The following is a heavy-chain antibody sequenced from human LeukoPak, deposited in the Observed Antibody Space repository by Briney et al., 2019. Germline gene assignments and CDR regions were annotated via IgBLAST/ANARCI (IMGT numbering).Heavy chain of an antibody. CDR2: IYPGDSDT. CDR3: ARRRPATGIAAADDAFDI. J-gene: IGHJ3*02. D-gene: IGHD6-13*01. CDR1: RYSFTSYW. V-gene: IGHV5-51*01. Sequence: GESLKISCKGSRYSFTSYWIAWVRQMPGKGLEWMGIIYPGDSDTRYSPSFQGQVTISADKSISTAFLQWSSLRASDTAMYYCARRRPATGIAAADDAFDIWGQGTMVTVSS.